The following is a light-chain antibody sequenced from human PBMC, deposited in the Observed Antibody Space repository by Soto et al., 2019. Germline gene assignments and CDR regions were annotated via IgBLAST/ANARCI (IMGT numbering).Light chain of an antibody. J-gene: IGKJ1*01. CDR1: QGISNY. CDR3: QKYNSATLT. CDR2: AAS. V-gene: IGKV1-27*01. Sequence: DIQMTQSPSSLSASVGDRVTITCRASQGISNYLAWYQQKPGKVPKLLIYAASTLQSGVPSRFSGSGSGTAFTLTISILQPEVVATYYCQKYNSATLTFGKRTKVEIK.